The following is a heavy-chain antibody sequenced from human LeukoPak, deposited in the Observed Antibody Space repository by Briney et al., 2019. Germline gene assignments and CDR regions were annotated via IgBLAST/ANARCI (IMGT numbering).Heavy chain of an antibody. CDR1: GGSISSYY. CDR3: ARGDSSGYYFGRFFRY. CDR2: IYTSGST. V-gene: IGHV4-4*07. D-gene: IGHD3-22*01. J-gene: IGHJ4*02. Sequence: SETLSLTCTVSGGSISSYYWSWIRQPAGKGLEWIGRIYTSGSTNYNPSLKSRVTMSVDTSKNQFSLKLSSVTAADTAVYYCARGDSSGYYFGRFFRYWGQGTLVTVSS.